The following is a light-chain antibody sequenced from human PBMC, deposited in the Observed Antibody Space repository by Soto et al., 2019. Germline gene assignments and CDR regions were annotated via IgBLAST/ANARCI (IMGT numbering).Light chain of an antibody. V-gene: IGLV2-14*03. CDR1: SSDVGGYIS. CDR2: DVS. Sequence: QSVLTQPASVSGSPGQSITISCTGTSSDVGGYISVSWYQHHPGKAPKLMIYDVSNRPSGVSNRFSGSKSVNTASLTISGLQAEDEADYYCSSYTSSSTVVFGGGTKVTVL. CDR3: SSYTSSSTVV. J-gene: IGLJ2*01.